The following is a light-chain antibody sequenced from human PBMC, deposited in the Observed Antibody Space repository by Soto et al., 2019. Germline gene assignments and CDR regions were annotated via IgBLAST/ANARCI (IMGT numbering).Light chain of an antibody. V-gene: IGLV1-44*01. CDR3: ATWDDSLNGVV. CDR2: SND. J-gene: IGLJ2*01. CDR1: SSSIGSNT. Sequence: QSVLTQPPSASGTPGQRVTISCSESSSSIGSNTVNWYQHLPGTAPKLLIFSNDERPSGVPDRFSGSKSGTSASLAISGLQSDDEADYYCATWDDSLNGVVFGGGTKLTVL.